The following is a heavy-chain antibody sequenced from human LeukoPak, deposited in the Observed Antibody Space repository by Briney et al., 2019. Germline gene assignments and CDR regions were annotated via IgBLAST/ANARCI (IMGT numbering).Heavy chain of an antibody. J-gene: IGHJ4*02. CDR3: ARTQSRDGYSHIDF. V-gene: IGHV3-23*01. CDR1: GFTFTNHA. CDR2: LSDSVAST. Sequence: GSLRLSCAASGFTFTNHAMAWVRLAPGKGLEGVSTLSDSVASTYYAASVKGRFTISRDNSRNTMYLQMDSLRDDDTGVYFCARTQSRDGYSHIDFWGQGALVTVSS. D-gene: IGHD5-24*01.